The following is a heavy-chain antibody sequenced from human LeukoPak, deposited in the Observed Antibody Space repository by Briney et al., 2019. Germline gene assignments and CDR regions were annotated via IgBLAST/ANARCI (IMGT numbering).Heavy chain of an antibody. V-gene: IGHV3-53*01. D-gene: IGHD3-9*01. Sequence: QTGGSLRLSCAASGFTVSSNYMSWVRQAPGKGLEWVSVIYSGGSTDYADSVKGRFTISRDTSKNTLYLQMNSLRVEDTAVYYCARSSHYDILTGYSEEDAFDIWGQGTMVTVPS. J-gene: IGHJ3*02. CDR3: ARSSHYDILTGYSEEDAFDI. CDR1: GFTVSSNY. CDR2: IYSGGST.